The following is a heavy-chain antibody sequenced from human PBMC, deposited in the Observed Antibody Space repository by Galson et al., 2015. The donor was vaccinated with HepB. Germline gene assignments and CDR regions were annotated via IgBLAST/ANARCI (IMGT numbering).Heavy chain of an antibody. Sequence: SLRLSCAASGFTFSSYAMSWVRQAPGKGLEWVSGISGSGSNTYYADSVKGRFTISRDSSKNTLYLQMNSLRAEDTALYYCAKAAVAGIRYYFDYWGQGTLVTVSS. CDR2: ISGSGSNT. D-gene: IGHD6-19*01. CDR1: GFTFSSYA. CDR3: AKAAVAGIRYYFDY. V-gene: IGHV3-23*01. J-gene: IGHJ4*02.